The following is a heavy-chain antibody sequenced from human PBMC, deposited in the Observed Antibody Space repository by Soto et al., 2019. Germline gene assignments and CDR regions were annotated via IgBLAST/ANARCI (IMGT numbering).Heavy chain of an antibody. V-gene: IGHV3-7*05. D-gene: IGHD3-3*01. Sequence: GGSLRLSCAASGFTFSSYWMSWVRQAPGKGLEWVANIKQDGSEKYYVDSVKGRFTISRDNAKNSLYLQMNSLRAEDTAVYYCARYYDFWSGYPFDYWGQGTLVTVSS. CDR1: GFTFSSYW. J-gene: IGHJ4*02. CDR3: ARYYDFWSGYPFDY. CDR2: IKQDGSEK.